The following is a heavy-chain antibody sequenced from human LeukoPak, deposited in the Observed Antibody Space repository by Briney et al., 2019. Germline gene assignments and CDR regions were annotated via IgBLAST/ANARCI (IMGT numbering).Heavy chain of an antibody. V-gene: IGHV4-34*01. J-gene: IGHJ4*02. D-gene: IGHD6-13*01. CDR1: GGSFSGYY. CDR2: INHSGST. Sequence: SETLSLTCAVYGGSFSGYYWSWIRQPPGKGLEWIGEINHSGSTNYNPSLKSRVTISVDTSKNQFPLKLSSVTAADTAVYYCARAGRGSSSRRNYFDYWGQGTLVTVSS. CDR3: ARAGRGSSSRRNYFDY.